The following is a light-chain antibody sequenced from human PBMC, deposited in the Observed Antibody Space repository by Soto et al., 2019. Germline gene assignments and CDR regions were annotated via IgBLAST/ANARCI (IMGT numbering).Light chain of an antibody. CDR2: GAF. CDR3: QQYGSSPPVT. J-gene: IGKJ4*01. CDR1: QSIPNNN. Sequence: EIVLTQSPGTVSLSPGESATLSCRGSQSIPNNNLAWYQQKPGQAPRLLFYGAFNRASGIPDRFSGSGSGTDFTLTISRLEPEDFAVYYCQQYGSSPPVTFGGGTKVDI. V-gene: IGKV3-20*01.